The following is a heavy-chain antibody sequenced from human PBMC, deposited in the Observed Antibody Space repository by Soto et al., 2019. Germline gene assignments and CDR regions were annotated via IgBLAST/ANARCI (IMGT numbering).Heavy chain of an antibody. Sequence: QVQLQESGPGLVKPSETLSLTCTVSGGSVSSGSYYWSWIRQPPGKGLEWIGYIYYSVSTNYNPSLKSRVTISVDTSKKQFSLKVSSVTAADTAVYYCASYSSGWYDVIYWGQGTLVTVSS. J-gene: IGHJ4*02. V-gene: IGHV4-61*01. CDR3: ASYSSGWYDVIY. D-gene: IGHD6-19*01. CDR2: IYYSVST. CDR1: GGSVSSGSYY.